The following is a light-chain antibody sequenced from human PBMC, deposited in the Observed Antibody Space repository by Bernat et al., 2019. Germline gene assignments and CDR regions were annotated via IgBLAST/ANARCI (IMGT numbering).Light chain of an antibody. CDR1: SSNIGSNY. CDR2: NNN. Sequence: QSVLTQPPSASGTPGHRVAISCSGSSSNIGSNYVYWYQQLPGTAPKLLMYNNNQRPSGVPDRFSGSKSGTSASLAISGLRSEDEADYYCASWDNSLSGSYVFGAGTKVTVL. CDR3: ASWDNSLSGSYV. V-gene: IGLV1-47*02. J-gene: IGLJ1*01.